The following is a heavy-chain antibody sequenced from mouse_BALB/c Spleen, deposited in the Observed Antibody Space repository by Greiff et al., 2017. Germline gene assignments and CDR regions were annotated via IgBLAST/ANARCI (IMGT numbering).Heavy chain of an antibody. Sequence: QVQLQQSGAELVKPGTSVKLSCKASGYNFTSYWINWVKLRPGQGLEWIGDIYPGSGSTNYNEKFKSKATLTVDTSSSTAYMQLSSLASEDSALYYCARLDDYDVGYYFDYWGQGTTLTVSS. J-gene: IGHJ2*01. CDR1: GYNFTSYW. CDR3: ARLDDYDVGYYFDY. V-gene: IGHV1-55*01. D-gene: IGHD2-4*01. CDR2: IYPGSGST.